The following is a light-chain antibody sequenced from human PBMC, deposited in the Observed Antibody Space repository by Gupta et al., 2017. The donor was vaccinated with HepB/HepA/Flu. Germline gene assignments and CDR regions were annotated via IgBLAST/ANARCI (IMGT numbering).Light chain of an antibody. CDR1: QSVSSN. V-gene: IGKV3-15*01. J-gene: IGKJ3*01. CDR3: QQYKNWPPLFT. CDR2: GAS. Sequence: ELVMTQSPSTLSVSPGERATISCRASQSVSSNLAWYQHKPGQAPRLLIYGASTRATGIPARVSGSGSGTEFTLTISSLQSEDVAIYYCQQYKNWPPLFTFGPGTTVDSK.